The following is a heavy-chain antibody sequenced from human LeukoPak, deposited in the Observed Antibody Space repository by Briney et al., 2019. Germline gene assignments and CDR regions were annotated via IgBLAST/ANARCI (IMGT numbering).Heavy chain of an antibody. J-gene: IGHJ5*02. D-gene: IGHD6-19*01. CDR1: GGSFSGYY. CDR2: INHSGST. V-gene: IGHV4-34*01. Sequence: SETLSLTCAVYGGSFSGYYWSWIRQPPGKGLEWIWEINHSGSTNYNPSLKSRVTISVDTSKNQFSLKLSSVTAADTAVYYCARNIAVAGPWGQGTLATVSS. CDR3: ARNIAVAGP.